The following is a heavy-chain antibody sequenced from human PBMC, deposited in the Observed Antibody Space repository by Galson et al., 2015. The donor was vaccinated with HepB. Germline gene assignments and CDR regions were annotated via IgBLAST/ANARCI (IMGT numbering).Heavy chain of an antibody. CDR2: IKQDGSAK. V-gene: IGHV3-7*01. D-gene: IGHD4-23*01. J-gene: IGHJ3*02. CDR1: GFTFSSYS. CDR3: ARAGVTTVGAFDI. Sequence: SLRLSCAASGFTFSSYSMSWVRQAPGKGLEWVANIKQDGSAKNYVDSVKGRFTISRDNAKNSLYLQMNSLRAEDTAVYCCARAGVTTVGAFDIWGQGTMVTVSS.